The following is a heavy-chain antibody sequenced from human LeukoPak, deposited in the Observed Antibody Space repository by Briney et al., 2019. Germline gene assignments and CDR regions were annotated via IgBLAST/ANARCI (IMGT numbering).Heavy chain of an antibody. D-gene: IGHD5-24*01. CDR1: GGSISSYY. V-gene: IGHV4-59*01. CDR2: IYYSGST. CDR3: ARDSRKWRWLQSDAYYFDY. Sequence: SETLSLTCTVSGGSISSYYWSWIRQPPGKGLEWIGYIYYSGSTNYNPSLKSRVTISVDTSKNQFSLKLSSMTAADTAVYYCARDSRKWRWLQSDAYYFDYWGQGTLVTVSS. J-gene: IGHJ4*02.